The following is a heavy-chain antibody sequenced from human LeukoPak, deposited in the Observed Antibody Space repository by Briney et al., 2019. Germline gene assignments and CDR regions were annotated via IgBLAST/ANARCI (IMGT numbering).Heavy chain of an antibody. CDR1: GFTFSNYA. D-gene: IGHD6-19*01. J-gene: IGHJ4*02. CDR2: ISGSCSST. V-gene: IGHV3-23*01. CDR3: ARDWQTRSGWSNY. Sequence: GGSLRLSCAASGFTFSNYAMTWVRQAPGKGLEWVSGISGSCSSTYYADSVKGRFTLSRDYPKNTLYLQMNSLRAEDTAVYYCARDWQTRSGWSNYWGQGTLVTVSS.